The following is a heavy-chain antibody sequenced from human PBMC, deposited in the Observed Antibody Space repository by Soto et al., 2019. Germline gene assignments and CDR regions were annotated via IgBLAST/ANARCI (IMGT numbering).Heavy chain of an antibody. CDR3: ARAGRGYCSGGSCYSGLHGMDV. J-gene: IGHJ6*02. D-gene: IGHD2-15*01. V-gene: IGHV4-39*07. Sequence: LETLSVTCTVSGGSSSSIGYCWSLIRQTPGKGLEWIGSIYYSGSTYYNPSLKSRVTISVDKSKNQFSLKLSSVTAADTAVYYCARAGRGYCSGGSCYSGLHGMDVWGQGTMVTVSS. CDR1: GGSSSSIGYC. CDR2: IYYSGST.